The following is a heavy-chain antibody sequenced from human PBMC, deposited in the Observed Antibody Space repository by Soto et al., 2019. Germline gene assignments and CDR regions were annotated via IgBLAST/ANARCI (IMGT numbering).Heavy chain of an antibody. D-gene: IGHD7-27*01. V-gene: IGHV4-34*01. CDR1: GGSFSVYY. CDR2: INHSGST. J-gene: IGHJ4*02. Sequence: QVQLQQWGAGLLKPSETLSLTCAVYGGSFSVYYWNWIRQPPGKGLECIGEINHSGSTNYNPSLKSRVTLSVDTSKNQFSLKLSSVTAADTAVYYCARGWGRIFDYWGQGTLVTVSS. CDR3: ARGWGRIFDY.